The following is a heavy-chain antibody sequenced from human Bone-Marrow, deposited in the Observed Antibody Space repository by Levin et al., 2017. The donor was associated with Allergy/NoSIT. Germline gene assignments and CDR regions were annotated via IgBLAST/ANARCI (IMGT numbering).Heavy chain of an antibody. D-gene: IGHD2-15*01. J-gene: IGHJ6*02. CDR1: GFTFSDYA. CDR2: ISYGGSNK. Sequence: GGSLRLSCAASGFTFSDYAVHWVRQAPGKGLEWVAVISYGGSNKYYADSVKGRFTISRDNSKNTLYLQMNSLRAEDTAVYYCASSLVVGAQDFYYGMDVWGQGPRSPSP. CDR3: ASSLVVGAQDFYYGMDV. V-gene: IGHV3-30*04.